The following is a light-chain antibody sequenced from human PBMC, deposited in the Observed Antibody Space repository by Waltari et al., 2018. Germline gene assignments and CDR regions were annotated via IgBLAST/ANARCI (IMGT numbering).Light chain of an antibody. CDR1: QSVSSS. V-gene: IGKV3-11*01. J-gene: IGKJ4*01. CDR2: DAS. Sequence: IVLTQSPATLSLSPGERATLSCRASQSVSSSLAWYQQKPGQAPRLLIYDASNRATGIPARFSGSRSGTDFTLTISSLQAEDVAVYYCQQYYSSPLTFGGGTKVEIK. CDR3: QQYYSSPLT.